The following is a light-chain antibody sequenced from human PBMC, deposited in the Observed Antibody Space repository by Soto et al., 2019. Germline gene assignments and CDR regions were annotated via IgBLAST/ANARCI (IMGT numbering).Light chain of an antibody. CDR3: ETWDSSTQVV. CDR2: LEGSGSY. CDR1: SGHSSYI. Sequence: QPVLTQSSSASASLGSSVKLTCTLSSGHSSYIIAWHQQQPGKAPRYLMKLEGSGSYNKGSGVPDRFSGSSSGADRYLTISTLQFEDDADYYCETWDSSTQVVFGGGTQLTVL. J-gene: IGLJ2*01. V-gene: IGLV4-60*02.